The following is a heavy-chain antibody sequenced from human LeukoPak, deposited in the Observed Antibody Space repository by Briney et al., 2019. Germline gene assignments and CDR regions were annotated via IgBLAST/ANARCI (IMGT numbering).Heavy chain of an antibody. CDR2: MSPNSGDT. CDR1: GYTFTSYD. CDR3: ARDPALGYTSGWYNWFDP. Sequence: ASVKVSCKASGYTFTSYDINWVRQATGQGLEWMGWMSPNSGDTGYAQKFQGRVTMTTDTSTSTAYMELRSLRSDDTAVYYCARDPALGYTSGWYNWFDPWGQGTLVTVSS. V-gene: IGHV1-8*01. J-gene: IGHJ5*02. D-gene: IGHD6-19*01.